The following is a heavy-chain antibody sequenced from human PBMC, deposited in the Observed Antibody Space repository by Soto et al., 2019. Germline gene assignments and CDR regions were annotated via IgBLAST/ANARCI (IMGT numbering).Heavy chain of an antibody. CDR3: AVKYYQCSGPCY. J-gene: IGHJ4*02. Sequence: QVQLVQSGAEVKKPGASVKVSCKASGYTFTSYGISWVRQAPGQGLEWMGWISANNGNTNYAQKPQGRVTMTTNTSTSTAYMELMSRGSDDTTVYYCAVKYYQCSGPCYWGQGTLVTVSS. CDR1: GYTFTSYG. D-gene: IGHD3-10*01. CDR2: ISANNGNT. V-gene: IGHV1-18*01.